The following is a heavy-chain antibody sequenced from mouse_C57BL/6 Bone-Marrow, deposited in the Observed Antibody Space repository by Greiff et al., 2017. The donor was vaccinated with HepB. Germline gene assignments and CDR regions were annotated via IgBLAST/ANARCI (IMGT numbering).Heavy chain of an antibody. V-gene: IGHV2-5*01. Sequence: VKVVESGPGLVQPSQSLSITCTVSGFSLTSYGVHWVRQSPGKGLEWLGVIWRGGSTDYNAAFMSRLSITKDNSKSQVFFKMNSLQADDTAIYYCAKMSDGYFSWFAYWGQGTLVTVSA. J-gene: IGHJ3*01. CDR1: GFSLTSYG. D-gene: IGHD2-3*01. CDR3: AKMSDGYFSWFAY. CDR2: IWRGGST.